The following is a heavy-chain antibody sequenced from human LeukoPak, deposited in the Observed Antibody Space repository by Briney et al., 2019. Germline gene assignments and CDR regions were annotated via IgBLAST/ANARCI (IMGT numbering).Heavy chain of an antibody. D-gene: IGHD5-18*01. V-gene: IGHV3-30*03. J-gene: IGHJ4*02. CDR3: AANTAPVGFYFGY. CDR1: GITLSHYG. CDR2: ISYGGIDE. Sequence: GGSLRLSCAASGITLSHYGMHWVRQAPGRGLEWVAAISYGGIDEFYADSVKGRFTISRDDSKNTLSLQTNSLRPEDTAVYYCAANTAPVGFYFGYWGQGTLVTVSS.